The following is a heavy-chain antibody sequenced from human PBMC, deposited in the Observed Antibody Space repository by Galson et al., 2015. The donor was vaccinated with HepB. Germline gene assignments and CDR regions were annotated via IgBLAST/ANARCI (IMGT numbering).Heavy chain of an antibody. CDR1: GFTVSSNY. Sequence: SLRLACAASGFTVSSNYMSWVRQAPGEGREWVSVIYSGGSTYYADSVEGRFTISRDNSKNTLYLQMNSLRAEDTAVYYCASGGYFDYWGQGTLVTVSS. D-gene: IGHD3-10*01. CDR3: ASGGYFDY. J-gene: IGHJ4*02. CDR2: IYSGGST. V-gene: IGHV3-53*01.